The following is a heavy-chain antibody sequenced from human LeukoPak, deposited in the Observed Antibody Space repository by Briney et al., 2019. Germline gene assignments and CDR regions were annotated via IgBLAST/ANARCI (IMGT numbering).Heavy chain of an antibody. CDR3: ARVSSGFHLGSFDH. CDR1: GGSFSGYY. V-gene: IGHV4-34*01. CDR2: INHSGST. D-gene: IGHD3-22*01. Sequence: SETLSLTCAVYGGSFSGYYWSWTRQPPGKGLEWIGEINHSGSTNYNPSLKSRVTISVDTSKNQFSLRLTSVTAADTAVYYCARVSSGFHLGSFDHWGQGILVTVSS. J-gene: IGHJ4*02.